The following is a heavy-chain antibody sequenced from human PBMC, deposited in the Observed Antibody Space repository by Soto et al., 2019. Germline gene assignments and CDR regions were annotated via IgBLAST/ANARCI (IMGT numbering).Heavy chain of an antibody. V-gene: IGHV1-2*02. CDR3: ARGRAAYCGGDCYLTDAFDI. CDR1: GYTFTGYY. CDR2: INPNSGGT. J-gene: IGHJ3*02. D-gene: IGHD2-21*02. Sequence: VSVKVSCKASGYTFTGYYMHWVRQAPGQGLEWMGWINPNSGGTNYAQKFQGRVTMTRDTSISTAYMELSRLRSDDTAVYYCARGRAAYCGGDCYLTDAFDIWGQGTMVTVSS.